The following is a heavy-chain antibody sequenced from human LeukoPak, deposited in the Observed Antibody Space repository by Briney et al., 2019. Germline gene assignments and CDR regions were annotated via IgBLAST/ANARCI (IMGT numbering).Heavy chain of an antibody. D-gene: IGHD5-18*01. Sequence: GASVKVSCKTSGYSFTGYYIHWVRQAPGQGLEWMGRINPNSGGPNYGQKFQGTVTMTRDTSISTAYLELSNLRSDDTAAYYCVRGYSYSFYFDYWGQGSLVTVSS. V-gene: IGHV1-2*06. CDR1: GYSFTGYY. CDR2: INPNSGGP. J-gene: IGHJ4*02. CDR3: VRGYSYSFYFDY.